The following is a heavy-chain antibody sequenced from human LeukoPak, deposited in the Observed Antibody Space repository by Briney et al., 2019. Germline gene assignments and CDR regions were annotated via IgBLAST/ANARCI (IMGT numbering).Heavy chain of an antibody. Sequence: ASVKVSCKASGYTFTSYGISWVRQAPGQGLEWMGWISAYNGNTNYAQKLQGRVTMTTDTSTSTAYMELRSLRSDDTAVYYCAIIRLGELSFDYWGQGTLVTVSS. D-gene: IGHD3-16*02. J-gene: IGHJ4*02. CDR2: ISAYNGNT. V-gene: IGHV1-18*01. CDR3: AIIRLGELSFDY. CDR1: GYTFTSYG.